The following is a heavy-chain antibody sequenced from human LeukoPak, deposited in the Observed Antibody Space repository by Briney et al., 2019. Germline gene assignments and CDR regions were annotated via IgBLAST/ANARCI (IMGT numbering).Heavy chain of an antibody. Sequence: SVKVSCKASGGTFSSYAISWVRQAPGQGLEWMGRIIPIFGIANYAQKFQGRVTITADKSTSTAYMELSSLRSEDTAVYYCARDFPPGVLGILGYWGQGTLVTVSS. J-gene: IGHJ4*02. V-gene: IGHV1-69*04. CDR3: ARDFPPGVLGILGY. D-gene: IGHD1-26*01. CDR2: IIPIFGIA. CDR1: GGTFSSYA.